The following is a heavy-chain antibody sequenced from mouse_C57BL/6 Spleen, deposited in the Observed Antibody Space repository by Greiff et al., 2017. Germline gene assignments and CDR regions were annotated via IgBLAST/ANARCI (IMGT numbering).Heavy chain of an antibody. J-gene: IGHJ3*01. D-gene: IGHD2-4*01. CDR1: GFSLSTSGMG. V-gene: IGHV8-12*01. CDR3: ARSYYDYDVGFAY. CDR2: IYWDDDK. Sequence: QVTLKESGPGILQPSQTLSLSCPFSGFSLSTSGMGVSWIRQPSGKGLEWLVHIYWDDDKHYNPYLKNRLTISKDTSRNKVFLKITSVDTADTATYYCARSYYDYDVGFAYWGQGTLVTVSA.